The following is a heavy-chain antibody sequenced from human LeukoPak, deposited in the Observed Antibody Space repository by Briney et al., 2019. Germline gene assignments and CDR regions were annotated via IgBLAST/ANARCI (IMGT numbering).Heavy chain of an antibody. CDR1: GGSIKSPTSY. V-gene: IGHV4-61*01. CDR3: ARNTSSSPWFDP. CDR2: VYYIGTT. Sequence: SEALSLTCTVSGGSIKSPTSYWSWIRQAPGKGLEWIGNVYYIGTTTYNSSLQSRVTISVDTSKNQFSLEMASVTPEDTALYYCARNTSSSPWFDPWGQGTLVIVSS. D-gene: IGHD6-6*01. J-gene: IGHJ5*02.